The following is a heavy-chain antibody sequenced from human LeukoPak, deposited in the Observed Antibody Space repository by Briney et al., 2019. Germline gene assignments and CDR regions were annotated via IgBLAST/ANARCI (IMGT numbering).Heavy chain of an antibody. CDR2: VVTTTT. J-gene: IGHJ4*02. Sequence: PSETLSLTCTVSGGSISTYFWTWVRQSPGKGLEWIGSVVTTTTKYSPALRSRVAISVDTSKNQFSLRLESVTTADTAVYYCARDTTVASGMQFWGQGALVTVSS. D-gene: IGHD6-19*01. CDR3: ARDTTVASGMQF. V-gene: IGHV4-4*07. CDR1: GGSISTYF.